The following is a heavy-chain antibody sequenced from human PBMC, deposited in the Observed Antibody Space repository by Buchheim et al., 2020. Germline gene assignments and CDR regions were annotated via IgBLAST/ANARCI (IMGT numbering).Heavy chain of an antibody. J-gene: IGHJ5*02. Sequence: QITLKESGPTLVKPTQTLTLTCTFSGFSLSTSGVGVGWIRQPPGKALEWLSLIYWDDDKRYSPSLKSRLTITQDTSKIQVVLTMTNMDPVDTATYYCAHRQDPDSSPGVGFDPWGQGTL. CDR1: GFSLSTSGVG. V-gene: IGHV2-5*02. CDR3: AHRQDPDSSPGVGFDP. CDR2: IYWDDDK. D-gene: IGHD6-13*01.